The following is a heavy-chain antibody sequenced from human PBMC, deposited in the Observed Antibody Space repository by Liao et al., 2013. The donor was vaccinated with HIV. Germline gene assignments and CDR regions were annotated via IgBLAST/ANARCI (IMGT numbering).Heavy chain of an antibody. V-gene: IGHV4-34*01. CDR3: ARSERWTLSSGDV. CDR1: GGSFSGYY. D-gene: IGHD3-10*01. J-gene: IGHJ6*01. CDR2: INHSGST. Sequence: QVQLQQWGAGLLKPSETLSLTCAVYGGSFSGYYWSWIRQPPGKGLEWIGEINHSGSTNYNPSLKSRVTISVDTSKDQFSLKLSSVTAADTAIYYCARSERWTLSSGDVWGQRDHGHRLL.